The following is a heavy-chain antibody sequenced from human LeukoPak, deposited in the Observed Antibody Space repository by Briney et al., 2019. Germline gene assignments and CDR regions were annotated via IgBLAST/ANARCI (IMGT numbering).Heavy chain of an antibody. Sequence: GGSLRLSCAASGFTFSSYEMDWVRQAPGKGLEWVSYISSSGSTIYYADSVKGRFTISRDNAKNSLYLQMNSLRAEDTAVYYCARAGEWELRGGYYFDYWGQGALVTVSS. D-gene: IGHD1-26*01. CDR3: ARAGEWELRGGYYFDY. J-gene: IGHJ4*02. V-gene: IGHV3-48*03. CDR1: GFTFSSYE. CDR2: ISSSGSTI.